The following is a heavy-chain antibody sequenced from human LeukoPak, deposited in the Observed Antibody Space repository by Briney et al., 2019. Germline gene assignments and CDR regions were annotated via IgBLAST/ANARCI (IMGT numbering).Heavy chain of an antibody. Sequence: SVKVSCKASGGTFSSYAISWVRQAPGQGLEWMGGIIPIFGTAKYAQKFQGRVTITADESTSTAYMELSSLRSEDTAVYYCARGTWSGYYTPFDYWGQGTLVTVSS. CDR1: GGTFSSYA. CDR2: IIPIFGTA. V-gene: IGHV1-69*01. CDR3: ARGTWSGYYTPFDY. D-gene: IGHD3-3*01. J-gene: IGHJ4*02.